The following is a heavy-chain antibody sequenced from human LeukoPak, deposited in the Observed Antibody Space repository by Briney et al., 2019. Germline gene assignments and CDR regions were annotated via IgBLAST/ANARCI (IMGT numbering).Heavy chain of an antibody. CDR2: ISPSGGGT. D-gene: IGHD3-3*02. CDR1: GYTFTSHY. CDR3: ARDLVHHRLLATVYNWFDP. Sequence: ASVKVSCKASGYTFTSHYMHWVRQAPEQGLEWMGIISPSGGGTGYAQKFQGRVTMTTDTSTSTAYMELRSLRSDDTAVYYCARDLVHHRLLATVYNWFDPWGQGTLVTVSS. J-gene: IGHJ5*02. V-gene: IGHV1-46*01.